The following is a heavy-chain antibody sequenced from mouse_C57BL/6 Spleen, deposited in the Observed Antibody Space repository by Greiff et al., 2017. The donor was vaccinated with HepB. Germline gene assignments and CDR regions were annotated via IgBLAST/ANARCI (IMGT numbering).Heavy chain of an antibody. CDR2: IRNKANGYTT. V-gene: IGHV7-3*01. D-gene: IGHD2-1*01. CDR1: GFTFTDYY. J-gene: IGHJ2*01. CDR3: ARFSFSYGNYDFDY. Sequence: EVKLVESGGGLVQPGGSLSLSCAASGFTFTDYYMSWVRQPPGKALEWLGFIRNKANGYTTEYSASVKGRFTISRDNSQSILYLQMNALRAEDSATYYCARFSFSYGNYDFDYWGQGTTLTVSS.